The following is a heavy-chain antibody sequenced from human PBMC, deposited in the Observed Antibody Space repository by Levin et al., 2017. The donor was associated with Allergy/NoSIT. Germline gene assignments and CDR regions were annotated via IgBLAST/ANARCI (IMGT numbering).Heavy chain of an antibody. D-gene: IGHD2-15*01. V-gene: IGHV3-23*01. CDR2: ISAPEGTT. CDR1: GFTFTSFA. Sequence: GESLKISCAASGFTFTSFAMSWVRQPPGKGLEWVSTISAPEGTTHFAYYADSVKGRFTISRDNSKNTVYLQMYSLRVDDTAIYYCAKGLRRDIPDGWGLGTTVTVSS. J-gene: IGHJ6*02. CDR3: AKGLRRDIPDG.